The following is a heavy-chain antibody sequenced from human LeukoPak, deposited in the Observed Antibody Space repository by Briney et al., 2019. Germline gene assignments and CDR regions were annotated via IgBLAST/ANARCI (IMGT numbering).Heavy chain of an antibody. CDR3: AKSGSSGYYYYFDY. J-gene: IGHJ4*02. CDR1: GFTFSSYG. V-gene: IGHV3-23*01. Sequence: GRSLRLSCAASGFTFSSYGMHWVRQAPGKGLEWVSGISGSGGSTNYADSVKGRFTISRDNSKNTLYLQMNSLRAEDTAVYYCAKSGSSGYYYYFDYWGQGTLVTVSS. CDR2: ISGSGGST. D-gene: IGHD3-22*01.